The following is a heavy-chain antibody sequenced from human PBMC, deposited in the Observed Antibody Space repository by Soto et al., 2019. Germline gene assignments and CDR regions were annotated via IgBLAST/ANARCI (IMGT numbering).Heavy chain of an antibody. Sequence: QVQLVESGGGVVEPGRSLRLPCAASGFTFSSYGMHWVRQAPGKGVEWVAVIWHDGSNKNDTDSVKGLVNISRENSMNKLYLQMNSLKAEDTDVYYCARDSCSGGSCYWLYFDYWGQGTLVTVSS. J-gene: IGHJ4*02. D-gene: IGHD2-15*01. CDR3: ARDSCSGGSCYWLYFDY. CDR1: GFTFSSYG. V-gene: IGHV3-33*01. CDR2: IWHDGSNK.